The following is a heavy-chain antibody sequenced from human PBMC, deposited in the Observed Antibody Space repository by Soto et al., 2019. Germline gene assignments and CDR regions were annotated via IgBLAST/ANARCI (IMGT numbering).Heavy chain of an antibody. V-gene: IGHV4-34*01. CDR3: ARAPFYEDIVVVVADPYYMDV. CDR1: GGSFSGYY. D-gene: IGHD2-15*01. Sequence: SETLSLTCAVYGGSFSGYYWSWIRQPPGKGLEWIGEINHSGSTNYNPSLKSRLTINPDTSKNQFSLQLNSVTPEDTAVYYCARAPFYEDIVVVVADPYYMDVWGKGTTVTVSS. CDR2: INHSGST. J-gene: IGHJ6*03.